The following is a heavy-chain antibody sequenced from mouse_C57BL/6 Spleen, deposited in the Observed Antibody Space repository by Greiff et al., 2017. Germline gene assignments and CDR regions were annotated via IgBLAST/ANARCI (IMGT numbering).Heavy chain of an antibody. J-gene: IGHJ1*03. CDR1: GFTFSSYA. D-gene: IGHD1-1*01. CDR2: ISDGGSYT. V-gene: IGHV5-4*01. CDR3: ARDQLTTVVSWYFDV. Sequence: EVQVVESGGGLVKPGGSLKLSCAASGFTFSSYAMSWVRQTPEKRLEWVATISDGGSYTYYPDNVKGRFTISRDNAKNNLYLQMSHLKSEDTAMYYCARDQLTTVVSWYFDVWGTGTTVTVSS.